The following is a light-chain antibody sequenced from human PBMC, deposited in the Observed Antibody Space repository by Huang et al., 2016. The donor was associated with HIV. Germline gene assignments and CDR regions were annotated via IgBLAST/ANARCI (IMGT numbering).Light chain of an antibody. CDR2: GAS. V-gene: IGKV3-15*01. CDR1: QTVIKN. Sequence: VMTQSPATLSVSPGERVTLSCRASQTVIKNLAWYQQRPGQPPRLLVYGASVRAAGVPDRFSGSGSGTDFTLTITSLQSEDFAIYYCQQYNRWSPLTFGGGTKVETK. J-gene: IGKJ4*01. CDR3: QQYNRWSPLT.